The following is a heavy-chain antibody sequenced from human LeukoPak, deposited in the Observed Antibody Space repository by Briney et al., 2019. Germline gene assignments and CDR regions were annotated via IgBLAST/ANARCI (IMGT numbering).Heavy chain of an antibody. CDR1: GYSISSGYF. V-gene: IGHV4-38-2*01. Sequence: SETLSLTCAVSGYSISSGYFWGWIRQPPGKGLARIGSLYHTGSTYYNPSLKSRVTISVDPSKNPFSLKLSSVTAADTAVYYCARGMYYYASGSGYNWFDPWGQGTLVTVSS. D-gene: IGHD3-10*01. J-gene: IGHJ5*02. CDR3: ARGMYYYASGSGYNWFDP. CDR2: LYHTGST.